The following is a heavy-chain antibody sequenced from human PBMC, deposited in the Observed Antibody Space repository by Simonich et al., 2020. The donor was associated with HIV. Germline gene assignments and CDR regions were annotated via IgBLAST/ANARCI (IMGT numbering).Heavy chain of an antibody. D-gene: IGHD2-2*01. CDR2: ISSSSSYI. CDR1: GFTFSSNS. J-gene: IGHJ4*02. V-gene: IGHV3-21*01. Sequence: EVHLVESGGGLVTPGGSLRLSCAASGFTFSSNSMNWVRQAPGKGLEWVSSISSSSSYIYYADSVKGRFTISRDNAKNSLYLQMNSLRAEDTAVYYCARDGRKGSSTSCSDYWGQGTLVTVSS. CDR3: ARDGRKGSSTSCSDY.